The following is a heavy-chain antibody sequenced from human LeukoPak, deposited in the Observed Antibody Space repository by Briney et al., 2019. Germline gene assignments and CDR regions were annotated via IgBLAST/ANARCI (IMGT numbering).Heavy chain of an antibody. V-gene: IGHV3-74*01. D-gene: IGHD4-17*01. J-gene: IGHJ6*03. CDR3: ARGGYTVNFYYYYYMDV. Sequence: GGSLRLSCAAAGFTVSSYWMHWVRQAPGKGLGWVSRINSDGSSTSYADSVKGRFTISRDNAKNTLYLQMNSLRAEDTAVYYCARGGYTVNFYYYYYMDVWGKGTTVTISS. CDR1: GFTVSSYW. CDR2: INSDGSST.